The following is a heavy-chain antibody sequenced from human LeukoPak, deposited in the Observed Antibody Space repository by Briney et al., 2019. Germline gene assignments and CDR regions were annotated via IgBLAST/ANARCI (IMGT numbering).Heavy chain of an antibody. CDR3: ARVGVVVITNHYFDY. J-gene: IGHJ4*02. Sequence: PGGSLRLSCTASGFTFSYYGMNWVRQAPGKGLEWVSSISSSSNYIYYADSMKGRFTISRDNAKNSLYLQMNSLRAEDTAVYYCARVGVVVITNHYFDYWGQGTLVTVSS. CDR1: GFTFSYYG. CDR2: ISSSSNYI. D-gene: IGHD3-22*01. V-gene: IGHV3-21*01.